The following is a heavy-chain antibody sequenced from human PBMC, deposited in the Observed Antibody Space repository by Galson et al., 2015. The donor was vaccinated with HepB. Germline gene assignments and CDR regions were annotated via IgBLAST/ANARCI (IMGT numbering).Heavy chain of an antibody. J-gene: IGHJ4*02. CDR3: VRDPPLGTPFDH. V-gene: IGHV3-21*01. D-gene: IGHD7-27*01. Sequence: SLRLSCAASGFTFTNYNMNWVRQAPGKGLEWVASISSDSSYTYYADSLKGRFTVSRDNVRDSLYLQMNSLRAEDTAVYYCVRDPPLGTPFDHWGQGTLVTASS. CDR1: GFTFTNYN. CDR2: ISSDSSYT.